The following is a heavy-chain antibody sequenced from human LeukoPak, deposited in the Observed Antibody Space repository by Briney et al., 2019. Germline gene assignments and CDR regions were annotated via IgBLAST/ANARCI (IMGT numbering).Heavy chain of an antibody. CDR2: ISSSSSYI. CDR3: ARTIGYSGYDQRDY. CDR1: GFTFSSYA. Sequence: GGSLRLSCAASGFTFSSYAMTWVRQAPGKGLEWVSSISSSSSYIYYADSVRGRFTISRDNAKNSLYLQMNSLRAEDTAVYYCARTIGYSGYDQRDYWGQGTLVTVSS. V-gene: IGHV3-21*01. J-gene: IGHJ4*02. D-gene: IGHD5-12*01.